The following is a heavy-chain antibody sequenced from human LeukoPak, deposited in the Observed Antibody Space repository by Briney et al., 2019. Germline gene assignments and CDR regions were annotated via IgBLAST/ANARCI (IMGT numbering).Heavy chain of an antibody. CDR2: IYHSGST. D-gene: IGHD3-22*01. Sequence: SETLSLTCAVSGGSISSGGYSWSWIRQPPGKGLEWIGYIYHSGSTYYNPSLKSRVTISVDRSKNQFSLKLSSVTAADTAVYYCARVVYYDSSGYYYYVWFGPWGQGTLVTVSS. CDR3: ARVVYYDSSGYYYYVWFGP. CDR1: GGSISSGGYS. J-gene: IGHJ5*02. V-gene: IGHV4-30-2*01.